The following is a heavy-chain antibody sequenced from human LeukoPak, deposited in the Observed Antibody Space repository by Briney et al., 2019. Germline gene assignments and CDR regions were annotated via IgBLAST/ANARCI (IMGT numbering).Heavy chain of an antibody. CDR3: ASSLGRYNWNRLDY. V-gene: IGHV4-30-2*01. CDR2: IYHSGST. Sequence: SQTLSLTCTVSGGPISSGGYYWSWIRQPPGKGLEWIGYIYHSGSTYYNPSLKSRVTMSVDTSKNQFSLKLSSVTAADTAVYYCASSLGRYNWNRLDYWGQGTLVTVSS. D-gene: IGHD1-20*01. CDR1: GGPISSGGYY. J-gene: IGHJ4*02.